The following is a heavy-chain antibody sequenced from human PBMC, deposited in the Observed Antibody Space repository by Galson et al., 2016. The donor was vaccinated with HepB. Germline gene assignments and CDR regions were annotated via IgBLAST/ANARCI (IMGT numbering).Heavy chain of an antibody. CDR3: ASGRPKYTGRDNWFDP. D-gene: IGHD1-26*01. CDR1: GGSISGTDYY. V-gene: IGHV4-39*01. J-gene: IGHJ5*02. CDR2: YYYSGST. Sequence: ETLSLTCTVSGGSISGTDYYWGWIRQPPGKGLEWIGSYYYSGSTYYKPSLKSRVTISADMSKNQFSLKVNSVTAADTAVYYCASGRPKYTGRDNWFDPWGQGTLVTVSS.